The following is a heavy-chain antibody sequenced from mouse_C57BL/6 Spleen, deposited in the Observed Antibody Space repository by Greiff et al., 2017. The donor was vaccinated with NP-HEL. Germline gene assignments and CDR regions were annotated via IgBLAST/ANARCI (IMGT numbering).Heavy chain of an antibody. V-gene: IGHV1-63*01. CDR1: GYTFTNYW. CDR3: AREDYGSSYQFAY. CDR2: IYPGGGYT. D-gene: IGHD1-1*01. J-gene: IGHJ3*01. Sequence: VQGVESGAELVRPGTSVKMSCKASGYTFTNYWIGWAKQRPGHGLEWIGDIYPGGGYTNYNEKFKGKATLTADKSSSTAYMQFSSLTSEDSAIYYCAREDYGSSYQFAYWGQGTLVTVSA.